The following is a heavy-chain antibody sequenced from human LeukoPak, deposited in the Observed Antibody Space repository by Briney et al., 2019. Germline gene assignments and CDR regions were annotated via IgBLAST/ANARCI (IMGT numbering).Heavy chain of an antibody. D-gene: IGHD5-18*01. J-gene: IGHJ4*02. CDR1: GYTFSGYY. V-gene: IGHV1-2*02. CDR3: ATQSGYSYGFDDY. Sequence: GASVKVSCKASGYTFSGYYIHWVRQAPGQGLEWMGWMNPNSGATNNAQKFQGRVTLSRDTSISTAYMELSSLRSEDTAVYYCATQSGYSYGFDDYWGQGTLVTVSS. CDR2: MNPNSGAT.